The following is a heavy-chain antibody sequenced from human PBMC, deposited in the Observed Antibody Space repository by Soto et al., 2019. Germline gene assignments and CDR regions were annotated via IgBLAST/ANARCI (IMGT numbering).Heavy chain of an antibody. V-gene: IGHV3-30-3*01. CDR1: GFTFSTHA. J-gene: IGHJ4*02. D-gene: IGHD6-13*01. Sequence: QVQLVESGGGVVQPGRSLRLSCAASGFTFSTHAMHWVRQAPGKGLECVAIVSFDGTNKYHADSVKGRFTISRDNSKNTLYLQMSGQTPEDTAVYYCARDQTGITTAGGGRIDHWGQGTLVTVSS. CDR2: VSFDGTNK. CDR3: ARDQTGITTAGGGRIDH.